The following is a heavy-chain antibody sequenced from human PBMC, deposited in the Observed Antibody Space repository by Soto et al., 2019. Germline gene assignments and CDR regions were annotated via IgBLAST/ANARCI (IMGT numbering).Heavy chain of an antibody. V-gene: IGHV3-23*01. J-gene: IGHJ4*02. CDR2: LTPGGETT. Sequence: GGSLRLSCAASGFTFSSYAMTWVRQAPGAGLEWVSALTPGGETTYYIASVRGRFTISRDNARDTLYLQMNSLTAADTAVYYCAKDRAYQTYYFDYWGQGTLVTVSS. D-gene: IGHD3-16*01. CDR3: AKDRAYQTYYFDY. CDR1: GFTFSSYA.